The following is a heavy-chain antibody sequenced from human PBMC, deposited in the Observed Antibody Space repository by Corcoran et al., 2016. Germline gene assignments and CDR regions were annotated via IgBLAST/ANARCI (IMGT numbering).Heavy chain of an antibody. Sequence: QVQLQESGPGLVKPSETLSLTCTVSGGSISSYYWSWIRQPPGKGLEWIGYIYYSGSTNYNPSLKSRVTISVDTFKNQFSLKLSSVTAADTAVYYCASSYDSSGYMVGAFDIWGQGTMVTVSS. CDR1: GGSISSYY. CDR2: IYYSGST. V-gene: IGHV4-59*01. D-gene: IGHD3-22*01. CDR3: ASSYDSSGYMVGAFDI. J-gene: IGHJ3*02.